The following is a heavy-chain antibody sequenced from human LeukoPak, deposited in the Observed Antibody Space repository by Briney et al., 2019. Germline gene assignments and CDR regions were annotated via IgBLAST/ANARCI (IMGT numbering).Heavy chain of an antibody. CDR1: GFTVSSNY. V-gene: IGHV3-66*01. CDR2: IYSGGST. CDR3: ARAAGDYVPFDY. D-gene: IGHD4-17*01. Sequence: GGSLRLSCAASGFTVSSNYMSWVRQAPGKGLEWVSVIYSGGSTYYADSVKGRFTISRDNSKNTLYLQMNSLRAEDTAVYYCARAAGDYVPFDYWGQGTLVTVSS. J-gene: IGHJ4*02.